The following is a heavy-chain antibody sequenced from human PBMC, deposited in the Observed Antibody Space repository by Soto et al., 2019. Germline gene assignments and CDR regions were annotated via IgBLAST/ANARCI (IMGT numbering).Heavy chain of an antibody. CDR2: INHSGST. D-gene: IGHD6-19*01. J-gene: IGHJ4*02. CDR1: GGSFSGYY. V-gene: IGHV4-34*01. Sequence: QVQLQQWGAGLLKPSETLSLTCAVYGGSFSGYYWSWIRQPPGKGLEWIGEINHSGSTNYNPSLKSRVTISVDTSKNQFSLKLSSVTAADTAVYYCASSFDGQWPSPDYWGQGTLVTVSS. CDR3: ASSFDGQWPSPDY.